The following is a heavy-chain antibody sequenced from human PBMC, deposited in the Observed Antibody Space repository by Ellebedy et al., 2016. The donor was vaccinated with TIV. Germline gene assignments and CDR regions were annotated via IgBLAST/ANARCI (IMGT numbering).Heavy chain of an antibody. J-gene: IGHJ4*02. CDR1: GFPFSKYW. CDR2: INGEGRRT. D-gene: IGHD3-10*01. V-gene: IGHV3-74*01. CDR3: AKGVLYGSGSGDYFDS. Sequence: GESLKISXVASGFPFSKYWMHWVRQAPGKGLVWVSRINGEGRRTSYADSVKGRFTISRDNAKNSLYLQMNSLRAEDTALYYCAKGVLYGSGSGDYFDSWGQGTLVTVSS.